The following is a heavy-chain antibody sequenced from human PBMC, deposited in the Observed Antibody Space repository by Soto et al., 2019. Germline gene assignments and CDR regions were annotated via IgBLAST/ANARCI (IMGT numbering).Heavy chain of an antibody. Sequence: QVRLVASGGGVVHLGWSLTLSCAASGFTFNRHAIHWVRKAPGKGLEWVTVISRDGTNKYFADSVKGRFTISRDNAKNTVFLQMNSLRREDTAVYYCARSRSGAVADSFDYWGQGTPVTVSS. V-gene: IGHV3-30-3*01. CDR3: ARSRSGAVADSFDY. CDR2: ISRDGTNK. D-gene: IGHD3-10*01. CDR1: GFTFNRHA. J-gene: IGHJ4*02.